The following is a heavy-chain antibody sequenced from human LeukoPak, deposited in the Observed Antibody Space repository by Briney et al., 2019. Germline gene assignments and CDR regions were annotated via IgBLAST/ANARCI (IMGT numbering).Heavy chain of an antibody. CDR2: MNPNSGNT. CDR1: GGTFSSYA. V-gene: IGHV1-8*02. Sequence: ASVKVSCKASGGTFSSYAVSWVRQAAGQGLEWMGWMNPNSGNTGYAQRFQGRVTMTRNTSISTAYMELSSLRSEDTAVYYCARGLGQNGSPGKKFDYWGQGTLVTVSS. D-gene: IGHD3-10*01. CDR3: ARGLGQNGSPGKKFDY. J-gene: IGHJ4*02.